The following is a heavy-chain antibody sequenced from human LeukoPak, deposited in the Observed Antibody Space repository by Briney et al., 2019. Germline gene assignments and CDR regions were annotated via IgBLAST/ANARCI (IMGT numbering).Heavy chain of an antibody. J-gene: IGHJ4*02. CDR3: ARTPTIITHFDY. V-gene: IGHV3-7*01. Sequence: GGSLGLSCAASGFTFSSYWMSWVRQAPGKGLEWVANIKLDGSGEYYVDSVKGRFTISRDNARNSLYLQMNSLRAEDTAVYYCARTPTIITHFDYWRQGTLVTVSS. D-gene: IGHD3-9*01. CDR1: GFTFSSYW. CDR2: IKLDGSGE.